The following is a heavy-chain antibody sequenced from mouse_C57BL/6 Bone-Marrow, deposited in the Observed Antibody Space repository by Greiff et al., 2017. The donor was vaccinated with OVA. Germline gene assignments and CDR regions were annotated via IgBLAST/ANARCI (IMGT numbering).Heavy chain of an antibody. J-gene: IGHJ2*01. CDR2: IDPSDSYT. V-gene: IGHV1-69*01. Sequence: QVQLQQPGAELVMPGASVKLSCKASGYTFTSYWMHWVKQRPGQGLEWIGEIDPSDSYTNYNQKFKGKSTLTVDKSSSTAYMQLSSLTSEESAVYYCARSRVYAFDYWGQGTTLTVSS. CDR1: GYTFTSYW. D-gene: IGHD2-3*01. CDR3: ARSRVYAFDY.